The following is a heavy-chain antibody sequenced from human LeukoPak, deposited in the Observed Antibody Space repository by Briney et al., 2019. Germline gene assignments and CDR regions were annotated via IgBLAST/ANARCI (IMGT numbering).Heavy chain of an antibody. V-gene: IGHV3-23*01. CDR1: GFTFSSHR. CDR2: ISSTGGTA. D-gene: IGHD2-15*01. J-gene: IGHJ6*03. CDR3: AREKYCSGGSCYSLTRLVLRYYYYMDV. Sequence: PGGSLRLSCAASGFTFSSHRMNWVRQAPGKGLEWVSAISSTGGTAYYADSVKGRFTISRDNSKNTLYLQMNSLRAEDTAVYYCAREKYCSGGSCYSLTRLVLRYYYYMDVWGKGTTVTVPS.